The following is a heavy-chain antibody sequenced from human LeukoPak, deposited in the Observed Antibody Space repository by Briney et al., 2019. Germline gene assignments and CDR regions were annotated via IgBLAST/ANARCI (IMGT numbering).Heavy chain of an antibody. D-gene: IGHD6-19*01. CDR3: AREFPFSSGIGAFDY. J-gene: IGHJ4*02. CDR1: GFTFSSYW. V-gene: IGHV3-7*01. Sequence: PGGSLRLSCAASGFTFSSYWMSWVRQAPGKGLEWVANIKQDGSEKYYVDSVKGRFTISRDNAKNSLYLQMNSLRAEHTSVYYCAREFPFSSGIGAFDYWGQGTLVTVSS. CDR2: IKQDGSEK.